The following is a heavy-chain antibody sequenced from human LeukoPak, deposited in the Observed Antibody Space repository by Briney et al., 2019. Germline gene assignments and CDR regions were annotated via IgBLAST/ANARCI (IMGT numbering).Heavy chain of an antibody. D-gene: IGHD2-21*02. CDR1: GFTFSGYA. CDR2: IDANGVAT. J-gene: IGHJ5*02. V-gene: IGHV3-23*01. CDR3: AKDQSDYNWFDH. Sequence: QPGGSLRLSCAASGFTFSGYAMTWVRQAPGKGLEWVSSIDANGVATFYAESVKGRFSISRDNAKNTVGLQMHSLTAEDTAVYYCAKDQSDYNWFDHWGQGTLVTVSS.